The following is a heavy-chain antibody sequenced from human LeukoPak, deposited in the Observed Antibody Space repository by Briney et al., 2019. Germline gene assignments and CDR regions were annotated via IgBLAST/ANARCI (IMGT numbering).Heavy chain of an antibody. CDR3: GRITK. CDR1: GLTVSTTY. J-gene: IGHJ4*02. CDR2: IESSGTT. Sequence: GGSLRLSCAASGLTVSTTYITWVCQAPGKGLEWVSVIESSGTTHYADSVRGRFTISRDNSKNTVFLQMNGLRPEDTAVYYCGRITKWGQGTLVTVSS. V-gene: IGHV3-66*01.